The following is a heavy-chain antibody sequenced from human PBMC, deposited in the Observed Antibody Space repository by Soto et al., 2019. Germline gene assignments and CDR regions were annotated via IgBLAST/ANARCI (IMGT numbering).Heavy chain of an antibody. D-gene: IGHD1-20*01. CDR1: GGSISSSSYY. V-gene: IGHV4-39*01. J-gene: IGHJ4*02. CDR3: ASWSSDPNWNYLDY. CDR2: IYYSGST. Sequence: PSETLSLTCTVSGGSISSSSYYWGWIRQPPGKGLEWIGSIYYSGSTYYNPSLKSRVTISVDTSKNQFSLKLSSVTAADTAVYYCASWSSDPNWNYLDYWSQGTLVTVSS.